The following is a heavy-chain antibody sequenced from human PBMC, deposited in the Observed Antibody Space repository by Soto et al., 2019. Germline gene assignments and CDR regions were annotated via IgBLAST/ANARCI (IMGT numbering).Heavy chain of an antibody. CDR2: VYYTGTT. D-gene: IGHD3-3*01. Sequence: SETLSVTCTVSGCSISPHYLTLVRRPPGKGLEWVGYVYYTGTTMYNPSLKSRLTISVDRSKNQVSLNLTSVTAADTAVYYCARLGGYYQAIDHWSQGTLVTVSS. CDR3: ARLGGYYQAIDH. V-gene: IGHV4-59*08. CDR1: GCSISPHY. J-gene: IGHJ4*02.